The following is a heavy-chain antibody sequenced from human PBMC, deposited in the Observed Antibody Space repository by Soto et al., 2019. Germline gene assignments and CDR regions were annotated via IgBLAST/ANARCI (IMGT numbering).Heavy chain of an antibody. Sequence: PGGSLRLSCAASGFTFSSYAMSWVRQAPGKGQEWVSAISGSGGSTYYADSVKGRFTISRDNSKNTLYLQMNSLRAEDTSVYYYAKGDTMIVVVTSRLDVWGQGTTVTVSS. CDR2: ISGSGGST. V-gene: IGHV3-23*01. D-gene: IGHD3-22*01. CDR3: AKGDTMIVVVTSRLDV. J-gene: IGHJ6*02. CDR1: GFTFSSYA.